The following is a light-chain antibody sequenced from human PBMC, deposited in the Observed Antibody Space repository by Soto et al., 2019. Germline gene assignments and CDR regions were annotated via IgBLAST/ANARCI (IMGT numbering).Light chain of an antibody. CDR1: TSNIGSNY. CDR3: ATWDDSLNGFYV. CDR2: RNN. Sequence: VLTQPPSASGTPGQGVTISCSGSTSNIGSNYVYWYQQLPGTAPKLLIYRNNQRPSGVPYRFSGSKSGTSASLAISGLRSDDEADYFFATWDDSLNGFYVFGTGTKVTVL. V-gene: IGLV1-47*01. J-gene: IGLJ1*01.